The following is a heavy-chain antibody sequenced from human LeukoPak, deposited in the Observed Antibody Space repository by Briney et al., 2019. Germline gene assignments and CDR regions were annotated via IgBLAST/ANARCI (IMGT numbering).Heavy chain of an antibody. CDR2: KNKDGSEE. CDR3: ARWPHCQDF. CDR1: GFTFSDFY. V-gene: IGHV3-7*03. Sequence: GGSLRLSCAASGFTFSDFYMSWVRQAPGKGLEWVANKNKDGSEEKYVDSVKGRFTISRDNAKNSLYLQMSSLRADDTAVYYCARWPHCQDFWGRGTRVTVSS. J-gene: IGHJ4*02.